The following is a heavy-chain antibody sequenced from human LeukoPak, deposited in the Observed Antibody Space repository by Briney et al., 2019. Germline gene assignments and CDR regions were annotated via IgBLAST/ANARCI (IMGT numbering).Heavy chain of an antibody. V-gene: IGHV1-18*01. CDR2: ISAYNGNT. Sequence: ASVKVSCKASGYTFTSYGISWVRQAPGQGLEWMGWISAYNGNTNYAQKLQGRVTMTADTSTSTAYMELRSLRSDDTAVYYCARGPGGTNSGVYGMDVWGQGTTVTVSS. CDR3: ARGPGGTNSGVYGMDV. D-gene: IGHD1-1*01. CDR1: GYTFTSYG. J-gene: IGHJ6*02.